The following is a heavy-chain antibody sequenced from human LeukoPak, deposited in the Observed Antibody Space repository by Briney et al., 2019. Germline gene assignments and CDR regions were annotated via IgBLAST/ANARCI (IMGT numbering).Heavy chain of an antibody. CDR3: AKTPSFDDFWSGYYVDY. J-gene: IGHJ4*02. Sequence: PGGSLRLSCAASGFTFSSYAMSWVRQAPGKGLEWVSAISGSGGSTYYADSVKGRVTISRDNSKNTLYLQMNSLRAEDTAVYYCAKTPSFDDFWSGYYVDYWGQGTLVTVSS. D-gene: IGHD3-3*01. V-gene: IGHV3-23*01. CDR2: ISGSGGST. CDR1: GFTFSSYA.